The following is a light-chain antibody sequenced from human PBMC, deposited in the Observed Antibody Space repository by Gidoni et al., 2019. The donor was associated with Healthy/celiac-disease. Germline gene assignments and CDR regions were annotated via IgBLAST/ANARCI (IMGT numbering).Light chain of an antibody. CDR2: GAS. CDR1: QSVSSN. V-gene: IGKV3-15*01. J-gene: IGKJ1*01. CDR3: QQYNNWPPSWT. Sequence: EIVMTQSPATRSVSPGERATLACMASQSVSSNLAWYQPKPGQAPRLLIYGASTRATGIPARFSGSGSGTEFTRTISSLQSEDFAVYSCQQYNNWPPSWTFGQGTKVEIK.